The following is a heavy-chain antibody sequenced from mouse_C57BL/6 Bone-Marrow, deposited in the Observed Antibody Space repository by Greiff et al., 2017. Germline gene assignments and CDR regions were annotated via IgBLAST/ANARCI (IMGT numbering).Heavy chain of an antibody. J-gene: IGHJ2*01. CDR3: TTDWGYFDY. Sequence: EVKLVESGAELVRPGASVKLSCTASGFNIKDDYMHWVKQRPEQGLEWIGWIDPENGDTEYASKFQGKATITADTSSNTAYLQLSSLTSEDTAVYYCTTDWGYFDYWGQGTTLTVSS. CDR1: GFNIKDDY. V-gene: IGHV14-4*01. CDR2: IDPENGDT.